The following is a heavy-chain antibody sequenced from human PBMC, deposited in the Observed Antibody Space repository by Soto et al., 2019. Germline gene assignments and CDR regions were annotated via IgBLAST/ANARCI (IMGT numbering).Heavy chain of an antibody. CDR2: IHPSGGGS. CDR3: ARDGFYAGSGRYSYGYSPPRYYAMDV. D-gene: IGHD5-18*01. CDR1: GYTLNTYY. J-gene: IGHJ6*02. V-gene: IGHV1-46*02. Sequence: GASVKVSCKPSGYTLNTYYLHWVRQAPGQGLEWMGIIHPSGGGSTYAQKFLGRVTMTRDTSTSTVFMELSSLRSADTAIYYCARDGFYAGSGRYSYGYSPPRYYAMDVWGQGTTVTVSS.